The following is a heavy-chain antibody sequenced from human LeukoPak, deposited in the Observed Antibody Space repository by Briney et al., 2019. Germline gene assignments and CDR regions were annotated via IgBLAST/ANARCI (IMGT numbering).Heavy chain of an antibody. CDR1: GGSISSYY. V-gene: IGHV4-4*07. CDR3: ARVADTAMVPPCYFDY. CDR2: IYTSGST. D-gene: IGHD5-18*01. J-gene: IGHJ4*02. Sequence: SETLSLTCTVSGGSISSYYWSWIRQPAGKGLEWIGRIYTSGSTNYNPSLKSRVTMSVDTSKNQFSLKLSSVTAADTAVYYCARVADTAMVPPCYFDYWGQGTLVTVSS.